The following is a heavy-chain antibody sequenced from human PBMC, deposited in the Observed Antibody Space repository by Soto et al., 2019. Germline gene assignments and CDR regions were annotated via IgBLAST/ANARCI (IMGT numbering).Heavy chain of an antibody. Sequence: SETLSLTCAVYGGSFSGYYWSWIRQPPGKGLEWIGYIYHSGSTNYTPSLKSRVTISVDTSKNQFSLKLSSVTAADTAVYYCARDGSGNYFDYWGQGTLVTVSS. CDR2: IYHSGST. CDR1: GGSFSGYY. D-gene: IGHD2-15*01. V-gene: IGHV4-34*11. CDR3: ARDGSGNYFDY. J-gene: IGHJ4*02.